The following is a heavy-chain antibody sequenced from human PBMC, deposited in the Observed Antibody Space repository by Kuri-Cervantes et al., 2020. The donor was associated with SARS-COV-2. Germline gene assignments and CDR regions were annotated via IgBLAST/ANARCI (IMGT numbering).Heavy chain of an antibody. D-gene: IGHD3-10*01. CDR2: MNPNSGNT. V-gene: IGHV1-8*01. Sequence: ASVKVSCKASGYTFTSYDINWVRQATGQGLEWMGWMNPNSGNTGYAQKFQGRVTMTRNTSISTAYMELSSLRSEDTAVYYCARGGWTTMVRGPRAYNWFDPWGQGTLVTVSS. CDR1: GYTFTSYD. CDR3: ARGGWTTMVRGPRAYNWFDP. J-gene: IGHJ5*02.